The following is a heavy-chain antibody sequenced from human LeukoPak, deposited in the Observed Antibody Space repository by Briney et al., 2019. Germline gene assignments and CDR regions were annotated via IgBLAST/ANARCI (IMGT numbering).Heavy chain of an antibody. J-gene: IGHJ4*02. CDR2: INAGNGNT. CDR1: GYTFTSYA. CDR3: ARVRGVQSLSFDY. Sequence: ASVKVSCKASGYTFTSYAMHWVRQAPGQRLEWMGWINAGNGNTKYSQKFQGRVTITRDTSASTAYMELSSLRSDDTAVYYRARVRGVQSLSFDYWGQGTLVTVSS. D-gene: IGHD6-19*01. V-gene: IGHV1-3*01.